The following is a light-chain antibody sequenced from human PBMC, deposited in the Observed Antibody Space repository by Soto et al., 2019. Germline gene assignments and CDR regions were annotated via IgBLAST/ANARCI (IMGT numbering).Light chain of an antibody. V-gene: IGKV1-33*01. CDR1: QRISSW. CDR2: DVS. CDR3: QQYDNFPLT. Sequence: DIQMTQSPSTLSASVGDRVTITCRASQRISSWLAWHQQKPGKAPKLLIYDVSDLETGVPSRFSGSGSGTDFTFTISSLQPEDIATYYCQQYDNFPLTFGGGTKVDIK. J-gene: IGKJ4*01.